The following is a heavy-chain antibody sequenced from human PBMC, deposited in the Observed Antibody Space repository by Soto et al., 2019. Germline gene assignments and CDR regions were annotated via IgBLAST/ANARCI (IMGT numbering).Heavy chain of an antibody. CDR1: GASFSSYD. CDR2: TILIFVTA. CDR3: ARAGPVAGNHAFDI. Sequence: QVKRVRSGAEVKKPGSSVKVSCRASGASFSSYDISWVRQAPVQGLEWMGGTILIFVTATYAQKFQGRVTIIADKSTSTAYMELSSLRSEDTAVYYCARAGPVAGNHAFDIWGQGTLVTVSS. D-gene: IGHD6-19*01. V-gene: IGHV1-69*06. J-gene: IGHJ3*02.